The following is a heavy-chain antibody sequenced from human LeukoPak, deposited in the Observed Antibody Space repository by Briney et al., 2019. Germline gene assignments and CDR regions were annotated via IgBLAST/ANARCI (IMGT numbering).Heavy chain of an antibody. J-gene: IGHJ3*02. V-gene: IGHV3-30*02. CDR2: IRYDGSNK. CDR1: GFTFSSYG. CDR3: ARDLSHVLGSSSHDAFDI. Sequence: PGGSLRLSCAASGFTFSSYGMHWVRQAPGKGLEWVAFIRYDGSNKYYADSVKGRFTISRDNSKNTLYLQMNSLRAEDTAVYYCARDLSHVLGSSSHDAFDIWGQGTMVTVSS. D-gene: IGHD6-13*01.